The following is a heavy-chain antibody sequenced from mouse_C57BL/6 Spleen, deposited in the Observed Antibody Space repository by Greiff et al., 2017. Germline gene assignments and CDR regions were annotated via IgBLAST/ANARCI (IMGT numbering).Heavy chain of an antibody. J-gene: IGHJ3*01. CDR1: GYTFTDYE. CDR3: TSFSITTVVARGAWFAY. Sequence: QVQLQQSGAELVRPGASVTLSCKASGYTFTDYEMHWVKQTPVHGLEWIGAIDPETGGTAYNQKFKGKAILTADKSSSTAYRELRSLTSEDSAVYYCTSFSITTVVARGAWFAYWGQGTLVTVSA. D-gene: IGHD1-1*01. CDR2: IDPETGGT. V-gene: IGHV1-15*01.